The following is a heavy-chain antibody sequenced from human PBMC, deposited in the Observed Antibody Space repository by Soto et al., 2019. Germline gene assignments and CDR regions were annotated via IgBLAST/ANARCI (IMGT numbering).Heavy chain of an antibody. CDR1: GYSFTSYW. Sequence: GESLKISCKGSGYSFTSYWISGVRQRPGKGLEWRGRIDPSASYTNYSPSFQGHVTISADKSSSTASVKGSSLKAPDTAVYYCARRTTVTTTYYFGMEVSGQRTTVTVSS. CDR2: IDPSASYT. D-gene: IGHD4-4*01. CDR3: ARRTTVTTTYYFGMEV. J-gene: IGHJ6*02. V-gene: IGHV5-10-1*01.